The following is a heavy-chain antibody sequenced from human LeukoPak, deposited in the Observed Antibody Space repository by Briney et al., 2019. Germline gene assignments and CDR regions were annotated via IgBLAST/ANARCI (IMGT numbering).Heavy chain of an antibody. CDR1: GYTFTSYY. V-gene: IGHV1-8*02. Sequence: ASVKVSCKASGYTFTSYYMHWVRQAPGQGLEWMGWMNPNSGNTGYAQKFQGRVTMTRNTSISTAYMELSSLRSEDTAVYYCARGLWFGELLWGHYYYMDVWGKGTTVTISS. J-gene: IGHJ6*03. CDR3: ARGLWFGELLWGHYYYMDV. D-gene: IGHD3-10*01. CDR2: MNPNSGNT.